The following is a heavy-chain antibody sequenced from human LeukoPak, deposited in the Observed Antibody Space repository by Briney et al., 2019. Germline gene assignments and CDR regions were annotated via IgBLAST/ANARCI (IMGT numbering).Heavy chain of an antibody. V-gene: IGHV4-39*07. J-gene: IGHJ5*02. CDR3: ARDPDYYDDCCYT. CDR1: GGPVSSNRFY. CDR2: MYYSGGT. Sequence: QTSETLSLTCTVSGGPVSSNRFYWGWIRQPPGKGLEWIGSMYYSGGTYYNPSLQSRVTISADTYKNQFSLKLTSVTVADTAVYYCARDPDYYDDCCYTWGQGTLVTVSS. D-gene: IGHD3-22*01.